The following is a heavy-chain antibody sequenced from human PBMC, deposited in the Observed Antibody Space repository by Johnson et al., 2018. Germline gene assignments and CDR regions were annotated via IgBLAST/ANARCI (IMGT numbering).Heavy chain of an antibody. CDR1: GFTFSSYG. D-gene: IGHD5-18*01. CDR2: ISYDGSNK. J-gene: IGHJ6*02. V-gene: IGHV3-30*18. Sequence: QVQLVQSGGGVVQPGRSLRLSCAASGFTFSSYGMHWVRQAPGKGLEWVAVISYDGSNKYYADSVKGRFTISRDNSKNTLYLQMNSLRAEDTGVYYCAKGEQLWFPTSYSGMDVWGQGTTVTVSS. CDR3: AKGEQLWFPTSYSGMDV.